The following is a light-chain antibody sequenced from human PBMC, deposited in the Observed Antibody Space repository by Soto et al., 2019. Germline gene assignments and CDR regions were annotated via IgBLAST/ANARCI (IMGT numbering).Light chain of an antibody. CDR3: QQSYSTPPT. CDR1: QSISSY. Sequence: DIQMTQSPSSLSASVGDRVTITCRASQSISSYLNWYQQKPGKAPKLLIYAASSLQSGVPSRFSGSGSGTDVTLTISSLQPEDFANYYCQQSYSTPPTFGQGTKVEIK. V-gene: IGKV1-39*01. J-gene: IGKJ1*01. CDR2: AAS.